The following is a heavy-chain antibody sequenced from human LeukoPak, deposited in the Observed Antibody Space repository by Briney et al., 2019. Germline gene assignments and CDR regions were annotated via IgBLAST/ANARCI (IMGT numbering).Heavy chain of an antibody. J-gene: IGHJ5*02. Sequence: PSETLSLTCVVSGGALTGLYWSWIRQSPGRGLEWIGEINPSGSTIYNPSLKSRVNMSIDTTENSFSLKLSSVTAVDTAVYYCAKKRITMIRGAPFDPWGQGTPVAVSS. CDR3: AKKRITMIRGAPFDP. CDR2: INPSGST. D-gene: IGHD3-10*01. CDR1: GGALTGLY. V-gene: IGHV4-34*01.